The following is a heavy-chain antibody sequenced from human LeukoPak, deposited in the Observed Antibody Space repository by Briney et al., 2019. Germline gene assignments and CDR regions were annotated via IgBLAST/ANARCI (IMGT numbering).Heavy chain of an antibody. CDR2: TSGSGGVT. J-gene: IGHJ6*02. D-gene: IGHD2-2*03. CDR1: GFNFSNYA. Sequence: PGGSLRLSCAASGFNFSNYAMRWVRQAPGKGVEWVSATSGSGGVTYYADSVKGRFTISRDNSKDTLYLQMNSLRAEDTAVYYCAKAGYCSSTSCPADVWGQGTTVTVSS. V-gene: IGHV3-23*01. CDR3: AKAGYCSSTSCPADV.